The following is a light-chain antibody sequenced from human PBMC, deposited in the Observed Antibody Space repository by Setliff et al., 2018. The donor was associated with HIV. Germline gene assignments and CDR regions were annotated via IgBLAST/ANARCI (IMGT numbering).Light chain of an antibody. Sequence: QSVLTQPPSASGTPGQRVTISCYGSTSNIGSNAVNWYQHLPGTAPKLLIYSDDQRPSGVPDRFSGSKSDTSASLAISGLQSEDEADYYCATWDDSLNGVVFGGGTKATVL. CDR3: ATWDDSLNGVV. V-gene: IGLV1-44*01. CDR2: SDD. J-gene: IGLJ2*01. CDR1: TSNIGSNA.